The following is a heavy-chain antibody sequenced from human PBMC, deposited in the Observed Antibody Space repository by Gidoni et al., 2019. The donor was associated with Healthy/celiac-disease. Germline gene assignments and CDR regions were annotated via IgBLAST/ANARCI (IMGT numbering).Heavy chain of an antibody. CDR1: GVTFRSYS. Sequence: EVQLVESGGGLVPPGGSMRLSCAASGVTFRSYSMNWVRQAPGKWLELVSYISSSSSTIYYADSVNGRFTISRDNAKNSLSLQMNSLRDEDTAVYYCARDTKWELLGEYFDYWGQGTLVTVSS. D-gene: IGHD1-26*01. CDR3: ARDTKWELLGEYFDY. J-gene: IGHJ4*02. V-gene: IGHV3-48*02. CDR2: ISSSSSTI.